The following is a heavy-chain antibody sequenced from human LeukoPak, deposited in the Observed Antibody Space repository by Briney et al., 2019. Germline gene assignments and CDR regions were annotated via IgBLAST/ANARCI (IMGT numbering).Heavy chain of an antibody. CDR1: GFTFSSYV. V-gene: IGHV3-23*01. J-gene: IGHJ6*04. D-gene: IGHD3-3*01. Sequence: GGSLRLSCAASGFTFSSYVMSWVRQAPGNGLEWVSAISGSGGSTYYADSVKGRFTVSRDNSKYTLYLQMNSLGADEAAVYYCGKGTQYDFWSSTVDVWGKGTTVTVSS. CDR3: GKGTQYDFWSSTVDV. CDR2: ISGSGGST.